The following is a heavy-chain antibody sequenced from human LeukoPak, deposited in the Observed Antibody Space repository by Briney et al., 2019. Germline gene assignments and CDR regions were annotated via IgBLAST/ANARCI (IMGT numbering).Heavy chain of an antibody. CDR1: GFSFSTNW. J-gene: IGHJ4*02. CDR3: ARAGTYSSGWPEGFGY. CDR2: IKQDGSEE. Sequence: GGSLRLSRAASGFSFSTNWMSWVRQAPGKGLEWVANIKQDGSEEFYVDSVKGRFTISRDNAKNSVYLQMNSLRAEDTAVYYCARAGTYSSGWPEGFGYWGQGTLVTVSS. D-gene: IGHD6-25*01. V-gene: IGHV3-7*02.